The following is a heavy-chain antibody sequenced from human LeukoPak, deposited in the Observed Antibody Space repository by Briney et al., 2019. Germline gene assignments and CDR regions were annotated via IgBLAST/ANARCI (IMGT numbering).Heavy chain of an antibody. CDR1: GFTFSSYS. CDR2: ISSSSTI. J-gene: IGHJ4*02. CDR3: ARAGTRKLFDY. Sequence: PGGSLRLSCAASGFTFSSYSMNWVRQAPGKGLEWVSYISSSSTIYYADSVKGRFTISRDNAKNSLYLQMNSLRDEDTAVYYCARAGTRKLFDYWGQGTLVTVSS. V-gene: IGHV3-48*02. D-gene: IGHD6-13*01.